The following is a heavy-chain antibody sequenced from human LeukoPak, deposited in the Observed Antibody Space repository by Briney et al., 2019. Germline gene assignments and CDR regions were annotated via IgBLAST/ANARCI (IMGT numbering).Heavy chain of an antibody. CDR1: GFTFDDYG. Sequence: GGSLRLSCAASGFTFDDYGMNWVRQAPGKGLEWVSGINWNGGSTGYADSVKGRFTISRDNAKNSLYLQMNSLRAEDTALYYCMREWVKRWLQGDYYYGMDVWGQGTTVTVSS. CDR2: INWNGGST. J-gene: IGHJ6*02. CDR3: MREWVKRWLQGDYYYGMDV. V-gene: IGHV3-20*04. D-gene: IGHD5-24*01.